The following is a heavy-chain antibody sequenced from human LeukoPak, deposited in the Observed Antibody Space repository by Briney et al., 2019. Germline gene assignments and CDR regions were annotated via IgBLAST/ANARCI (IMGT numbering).Heavy chain of an antibody. D-gene: IGHD1-26*01. J-gene: IGHJ3*02. CDR3: ARDGGSYPGSYAFDI. CDR1: GGSISSSSYY. V-gene: IGHV4-39*07. CDR2: IYYSGST. Sequence: PSETLSLTCTVSGGSISSSSYYWGWIRQPPGKGLEWIGSIYYSGSTYYNPSLKSRVTISVDTSKNQFSLKLSSVTAADTAVYYCARDGGSYPGSYAFDIWGQGTMVTVSS.